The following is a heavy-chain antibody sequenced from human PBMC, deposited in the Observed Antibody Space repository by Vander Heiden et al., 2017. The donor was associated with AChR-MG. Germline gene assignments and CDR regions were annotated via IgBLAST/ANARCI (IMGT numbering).Heavy chain of an antibody. J-gene: IGHJ4*02. Sequence: EVQLLESGGGLVQPGGSLRLSCAASGFTFSSYTMSWVRRDPGKGLEWVSAISDSGGSTFYADSVKCRFTISRDNSKNTLYLQLNSLRAEDTALYYCAKPNLVSTINYYFDYWGQGTLVTVSS. D-gene: IGHD3-9*01. CDR1: GFTFSSYT. CDR3: AKPNLVSTINYYFDY. V-gene: IGHV3-23*01. CDR2: ISDSGGST.